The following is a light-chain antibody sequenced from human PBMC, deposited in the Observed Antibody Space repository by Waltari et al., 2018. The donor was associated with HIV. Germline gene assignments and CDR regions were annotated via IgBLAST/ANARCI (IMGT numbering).Light chain of an antibody. CDR1: SNNVGNQG. Sequence: QAGLTQPPSVSKGMRQTATLTCTGNSNNVGNQGAAWLQQHQGHPPKLLSYRDNKRPSGISERFSEFRSGSTASLTITGVQPEDEADYVCATWDISLSAVVFGGGTTLTVL. J-gene: IGLJ2*01. V-gene: IGLV10-54*04. CDR3: ATWDISLSAVV. CDR2: RDN.